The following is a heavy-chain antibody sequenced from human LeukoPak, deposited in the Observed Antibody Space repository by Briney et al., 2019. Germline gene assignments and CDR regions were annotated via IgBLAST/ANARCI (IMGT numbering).Heavy chain of an antibody. CDR1: GFTFSSYW. Sequence: PGGSLRLSCAASGFTFSSYWMSWVRQAPGKGLEWVANIKQDGSEKYYVDSVKGRFTISRDNAKNSLYLQMNSLRAEDTAVYYCARDIKYGGSSNFDYWGQGTLVTVSS. J-gene: IGHJ4*02. CDR3: ARDIKYGGSSNFDY. CDR2: IKQDGSEK. D-gene: IGHD3-16*01. V-gene: IGHV3-7*01.